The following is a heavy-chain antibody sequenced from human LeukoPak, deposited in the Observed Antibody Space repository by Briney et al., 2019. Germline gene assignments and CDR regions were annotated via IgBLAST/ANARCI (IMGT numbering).Heavy chain of an antibody. D-gene: IGHD4-17*01. CDR2: IRYDGSNK. CDR3: AKDMDYGDGYFDY. CDR1: GFTFSSYG. Sequence: GGSLRLSCAASGFTFSSYGMHWVRQAPGKGLEWVAFIRYDGSNKYYADSVKGRFTISRDNSKNTLYLQMNSLRAEDTAVYYCAKDMDYGDGYFDYWGQGTLVTVSS. J-gene: IGHJ4*02. V-gene: IGHV3-30*02.